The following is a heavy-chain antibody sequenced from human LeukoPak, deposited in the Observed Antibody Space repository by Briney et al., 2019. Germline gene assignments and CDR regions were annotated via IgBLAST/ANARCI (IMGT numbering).Heavy chain of an antibody. D-gene: IGHD3-22*01. CDR1: GGSISSSSYY. CDR3: ASDTYYYDSSGYYNGGVGY. CDR2: IYYSGST. V-gene: IGHV4-39*07. Sequence: SETLSLTCTVSGGSISSSSYYWGWIRQPPGKGLEWIGSIYYSGSTYYNPSLKSRVTISVDTSKNQFSLKLSSVTAADTAVYYCASDTYYYDSSGYYNGGVGYWGQGTLVTVSS. J-gene: IGHJ4*02.